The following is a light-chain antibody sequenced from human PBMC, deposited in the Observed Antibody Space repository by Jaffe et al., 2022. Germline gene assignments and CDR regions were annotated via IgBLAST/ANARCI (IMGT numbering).Light chain of an antibody. Sequence: QSVLTQPPSASGTPGQRVTISCSGSNSNIGIKDLYWYQQLPGMAPKLLIHSNNQRPSGVPDRFSGSKSGTSASLAISGLRFEDEADFYCAAWDVSLSAWVFGGGTKLTVL. CDR2: SNN. CDR1: NSNIGIKD. J-gene: IGLJ3*02. CDR3: AAWDVSLSAWV. V-gene: IGLV1-47*01.